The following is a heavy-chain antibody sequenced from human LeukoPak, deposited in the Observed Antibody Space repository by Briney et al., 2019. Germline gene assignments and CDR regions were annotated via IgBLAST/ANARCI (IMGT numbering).Heavy chain of an antibody. D-gene: IGHD6-13*01. CDR1: GFTFSSYS. CDR2: IDFTSRYI. V-gene: IGHV3-21*01. CDR3: ATPAAGPGAKYPLS. Sequence: GGSLRLSCAASGFTFSSYSMNWVRQAPGKGLEWVSSIDFTSRYIYNADSVKGRFTTSRDNAKNSLDLQMNSLKVEDTAVYYCATPAAGPGAKYPLSGGQGPLVIVSP. J-gene: IGHJ1*01.